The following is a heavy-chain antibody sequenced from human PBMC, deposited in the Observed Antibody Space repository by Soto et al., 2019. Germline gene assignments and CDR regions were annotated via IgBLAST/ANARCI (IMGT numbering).Heavy chain of an antibody. CDR2: IWYDGGNK. Sequence: QAQLVESGGGVVQPGRSLRLSCAASGFTFSSHGMHWVRQAPGKGLEWVAVIWYDGGNKYYADSAKGRFTISRDNSKNALYLQMNSLRVEDTAVYYCARWGEGNVMDVWGQGTTVTVSS. J-gene: IGHJ6*02. CDR3: ARWGEGNVMDV. V-gene: IGHV3-33*01. CDR1: GFTFSSHG. D-gene: IGHD3-16*01.